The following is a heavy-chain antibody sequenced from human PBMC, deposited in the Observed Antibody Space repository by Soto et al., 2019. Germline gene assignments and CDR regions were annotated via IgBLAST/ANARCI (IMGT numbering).Heavy chain of an antibody. J-gene: IGHJ4*02. V-gene: IGHV3-23*01. D-gene: IGHD6-13*01. CDR2: ISGSGGST. Sequence: EVQLLESGGGLVQPGGSLRLSCAASGFTFSNYAVTWVRQAPGKGLEWVSTISGSGGSTYYADSVKGRFNTSRDNSKNTLYLHMNSLRAEDTAVYYCAKDQGSSWYEIDYWGQGTLVTVSS. CDR1: GFTFSNYA. CDR3: AKDQGSSWYEIDY.